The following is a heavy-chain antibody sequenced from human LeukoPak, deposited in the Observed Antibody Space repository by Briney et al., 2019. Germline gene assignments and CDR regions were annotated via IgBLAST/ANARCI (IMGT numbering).Heavy chain of an antibody. J-gene: IGHJ4*02. Sequence: ASVKVSCKASGYTFTSYGISWVRQAPGQGLEWMGWISAYNGNTNYAQKLQGRVTMTTDTSTSTVYMELSSLRSEDTAVYYCARGLLAAAGFFVYWGQGTLVTVSS. CDR1: GYTFTSYG. V-gene: IGHV1-18*01. D-gene: IGHD6-13*01. CDR3: ARGLLAAAGFFVY. CDR2: ISAYNGNT.